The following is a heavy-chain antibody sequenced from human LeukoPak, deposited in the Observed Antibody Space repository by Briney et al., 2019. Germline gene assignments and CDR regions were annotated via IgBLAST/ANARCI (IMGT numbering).Heavy chain of an antibody. D-gene: IGHD4-11*01. CDR1: GYTFTSYY. V-gene: IGHV1-46*01. J-gene: IGHJ4*02. CDR3: ARYGGIMTTVTTYDY. CDR2: INPSGGST. Sequence: AASVKVSCKASGYTFTSYYMHWVRQAPGQGLEWMGIINPSGGSTSYAQKFQGRVTMTRDTSTSTVYMELSSLRSEDTAVYYCARYGGIMTTVTTYDYWGQGTLVTVSS.